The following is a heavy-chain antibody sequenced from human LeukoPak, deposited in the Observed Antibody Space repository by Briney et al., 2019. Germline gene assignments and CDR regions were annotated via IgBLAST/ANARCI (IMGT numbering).Heavy chain of an antibody. CDR2: IYYSGST. J-gene: IGHJ4*02. D-gene: IGHD3-22*01. V-gene: IGHV4-59*08. CDR1: GGSISSHY. CDR3: ARRENHYYDSSGYYHY. Sequence: SETLSLTCTVSGGSISSHYWSWIRQPPGKGLEWIGYIYYSGSTNYNPSLKSRVTITVDTSKNQFSLKLSSVTAADTAVYYCARRENHYYDSSGYYHYWGQGTLVNVSS.